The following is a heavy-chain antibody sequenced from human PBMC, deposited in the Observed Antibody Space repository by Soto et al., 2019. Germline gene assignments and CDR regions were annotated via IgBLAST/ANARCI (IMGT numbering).Heavy chain of an antibody. CDR1: GYSFTSDW. CDR3: ARSLGDSYYKYYYGIGV. V-gene: IGHV5-10-1*01. J-gene: IGHJ6*02. CDR2: IDPSDSYT. Sequence: PWESLYLGCKCSGYSFTSDWISWVRQMPGKGRGWMGRIDPSDSYTNYSPAFQGHVTSSADHSISPAYLQWSSLKASETGMYYCARSLGDSYYKYYYGIGVWDPG. D-gene: IGHD3-22*01.